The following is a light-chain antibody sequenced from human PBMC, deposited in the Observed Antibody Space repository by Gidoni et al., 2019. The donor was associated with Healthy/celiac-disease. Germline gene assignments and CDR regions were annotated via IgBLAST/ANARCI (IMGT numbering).Light chain of an antibody. V-gene: IGKV3-11*01. CDR2: DAS. CDR3: QQRSNWPPFT. CDR1: QSVSSY. J-gene: IGKJ3*01. Sequence: ELVLTQSPATLSLSPGERATLSCRASQSVSSYLAWYHQKPGQAPRLLIYDASNRATGIPARFSGSGSGTDFTLTISSLEPEDFAVYYCQQRSNWPPFTFGPGTKVDIK.